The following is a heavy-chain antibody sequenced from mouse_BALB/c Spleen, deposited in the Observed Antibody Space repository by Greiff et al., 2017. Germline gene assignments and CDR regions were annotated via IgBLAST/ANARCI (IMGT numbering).Heavy chain of an antibody. D-gene: IGHD1-1*01. Sequence: EVKVVESGGGLVKPGGSLKLSCAASGFTFSSYAMSWVRQSPEKRLEWVAEISSGGSYTYYPDTVTGRFTISRDNAKNTLYLEMSSLRSEDTAMYYCARENYYGTSYYFDYWGQGTTLTVSS. CDR1: GFTFSSYA. CDR2: ISSGGSYT. CDR3: ARENYYGTSYYFDY. J-gene: IGHJ2*01. V-gene: IGHV5-9-4*01.